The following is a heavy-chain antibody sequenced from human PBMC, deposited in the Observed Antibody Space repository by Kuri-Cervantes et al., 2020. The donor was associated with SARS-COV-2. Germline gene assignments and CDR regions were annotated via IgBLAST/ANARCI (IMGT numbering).Heavy chain of an antibody. Sequence: GSLRLSCTVSGGSISSYYWSWIWQPPGKGLEWIGYIYYSGSTNYNPSLKSRVTISVDTSKNQFSLKLSSVTAADTAVYYCARDLGSGRWLQSPNAFDIWGQGTMVTVSS. J-gene: IGHJ3*02. CDR2: IYYSGST. CDR3: ARDLGSGRWLQSPNAFDI. V-gene: IGHV4-59*01. D-gene: IGHD5-24*01. CDR1: GGSISSYY.